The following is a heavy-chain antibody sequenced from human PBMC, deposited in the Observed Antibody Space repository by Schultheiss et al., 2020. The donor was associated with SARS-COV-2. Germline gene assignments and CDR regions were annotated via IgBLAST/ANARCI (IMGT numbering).Heavy chain of an antibody. CDR3: ARVKQWLNAFDI. J-gene: IGHJ3*02. D-gene: IGHD6-19*01. CDR1: GGSISSGDYY. CDR2: IYTSGST. V-gene: IGHV4-61*02. Sequence: SETLSLTCTVSGGSISSGDYYWGWIRQPPGQGLEWIGRIYTSGSTNYNPSLKSRVTMSVDTSKNQFSLKLSSVTAADTAVYYCARVKQWLNAFDIWGQGTMVTVSS.